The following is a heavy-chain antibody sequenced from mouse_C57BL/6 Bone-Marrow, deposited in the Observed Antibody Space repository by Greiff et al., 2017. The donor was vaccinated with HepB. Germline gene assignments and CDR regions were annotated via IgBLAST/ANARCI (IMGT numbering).Heavy chain of an antibody. CDR3: ARRTTVVGNWYFDV. CDR1: GYSFTGYY. CDR2: INPSTGGT. V-gene: IGHV1-42*01. J-gene: IGHJ1*03. D-gene: IGHD1-1*01. Sequence: VQLQQSGPELVKPGASVKISCKASGYSFTGYYMNWVKQSPEKSLEWIGEINPSTGGTTYNQKFKAKATLTVDKSSSTAYMQLKSLTSEDSAVYYSARRTTVVGNWYFDVWGTGTTVTVSS.